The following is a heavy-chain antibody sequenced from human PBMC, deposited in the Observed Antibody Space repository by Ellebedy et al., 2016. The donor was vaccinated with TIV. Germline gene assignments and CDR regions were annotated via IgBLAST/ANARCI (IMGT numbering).Heavy chain of an antibody. D-gene: IGHD3-9*01. Sequence: GESLKISXAASGFTFSSYAMSWVRQAPGKGLEWVSAISGSGGSTYYADSVKGRFTISRDNSKNTLYLQMNSLRAEDTAVYYCAKDSVLRYFDWLASTFYYYYYMDVWGKGTTVTVSS. CDR2: ISGSGGST. CDR1: GFTFSSYA. J-gene: IGHJ6*03. CDR3: AKDSVLRYFDWLASTFYYYYYMDV. V-gene: IGHV3-23*01.